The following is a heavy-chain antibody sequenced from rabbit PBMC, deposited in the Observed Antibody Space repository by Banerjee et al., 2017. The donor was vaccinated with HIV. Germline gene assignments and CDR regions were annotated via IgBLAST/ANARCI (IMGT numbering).Heavy chain of an antibody. J-gene: IGHJ4*01. D-gene: IGHD7-1*01. CDR2: IYAGSGST. V-gene: IGHV1S45*01. CDR1: GFSFSSSDW. Sequence: QEQLEESGGDLVKPEGSPTLTCTASGFSFSSSDWICWVRQAPGKGLEWIACIYAGSGSTYYASWAKGRFTISKTSSTTVTLQMTSLTAADTATYFCARDGDSWGYYFNLWGQGTLVTVS. CDR3: ARDGDSWGYYFNL.